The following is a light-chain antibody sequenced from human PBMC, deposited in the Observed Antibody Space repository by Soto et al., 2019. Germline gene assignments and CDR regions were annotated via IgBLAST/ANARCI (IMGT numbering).Light chain of an antibody. J-gene: IGKJ1*01. CDR2: GAS. V-gene: IGKV3D-15*01. CDR1: QSVSSN. CDR3: QQYNNWPPVT. Sequence: EIVMTQSPATLSVFPGERVTLSCRASQSVSSNLAWFQHKPGQAPRLLIYGASNRATGIPDRFSGSGSGTEFTLTISSLQSEDFAVYYCQQYNNWPPVTFGQGTKVDIK.